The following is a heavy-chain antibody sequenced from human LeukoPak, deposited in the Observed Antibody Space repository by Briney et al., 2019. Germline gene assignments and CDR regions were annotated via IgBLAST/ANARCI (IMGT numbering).Heavy chain of an antibody. V-gene: IGHV1-8*01. Sequence: GASVKVSCKASGYTFTSYDINWVQQATGQGLEWMGWMNPNSGNTGYAQKFQGRVTMTRNTSISTAYMELSSLRSEDTAVYYCARGGIAVAGNDYWGQGTLVTVSS. CDR2: MNPNSGNT. J-gene: IGHJ4*02. CDR3: ARGGIAVAGNDY. D-gene: IGHD6-19*01. CDR1: GYTFTSYD.